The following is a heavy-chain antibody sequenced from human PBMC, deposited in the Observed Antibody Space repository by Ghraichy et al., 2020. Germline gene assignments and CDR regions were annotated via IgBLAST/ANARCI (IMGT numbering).Heavy chain of an antibody. CDR3: ARGSKVVRFYYYDGMDV. D-gene: IGHD4-23*01. Sequence: GESLNISCAASGFTFSVYSMNWVRQAPGKGLEWLSYISASSRSTFYADSVKGRFTISGDNAKNSLYLQVKSLRDEDTAVYYCARGSKVVRFYYYDGMDVWGQGTTVTVSS. V-gene: IGHV3-48*02. CDR1: GFTFSVYS. CDR2: ISASSRST. J-gene: IGHJ6*02.